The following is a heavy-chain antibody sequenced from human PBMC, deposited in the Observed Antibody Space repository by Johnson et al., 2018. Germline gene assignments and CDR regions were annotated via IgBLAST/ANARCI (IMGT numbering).Heavy chain of an antibody. CDR3: ARDGAFKTTVTTHYYGMDV. V-gene: IGHV3-23*04. Sequence: VQLVQSGGGLVQPGGSLRLSCAASGFTFSSYAMSWVRQAPGKGLEWVSAISGSGGSTYYADSVKGRFTISRDNSKNTLYLQMNSLRAEDTAVYYCARDGAFKTTVTTHYYGMDVWGQGTTVTGAS. CDR2: ISGSGGST. D-gene: IGHD4-17*01. J-gene: IGHJ6*02. CDR1: GFTFSSYA.